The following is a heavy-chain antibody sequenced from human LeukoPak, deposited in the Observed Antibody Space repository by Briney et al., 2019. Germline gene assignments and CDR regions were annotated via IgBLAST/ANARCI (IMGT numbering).Heavy chain of an antibody. CDR3: AREVMVRGVIGAFDI. V-gene: IGHV3-48*04. CDR1: GFTFSSYW. CDR2: ISSSGSSI. J-gene: IGHJ3*02. D-gene: IGHD3-10*01. Sequence: GGSLRLSCAASGFTFSSYWMSWVRQAPGKGLERVSYISSSGSSIYYADSVKGRFTISRDNAKNSLYLQMNSLRAEDTAVYYCAREVMVRGVIGAFDIWGQGTMVTVSS.